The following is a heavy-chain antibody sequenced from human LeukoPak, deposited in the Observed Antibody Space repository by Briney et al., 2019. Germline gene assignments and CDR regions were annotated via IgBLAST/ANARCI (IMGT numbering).Heavy chain of an antibody. Sequence: SETLSLTCTVPGGSISSSSYYWGWIRQPPGKGLEWIGSIYYSGSTYYNPSLKSRVTISVDTSKNQFSLKLSSVTAADTAVYYCARQEYSSSDYWGQGTLVTVSS. CDR2: IYYSGST. CDR3: ARQEYSSSDY. D-gene: IGHD6-6*01. V-gene: IGHV4-39*01. J-gene: IGHJ4*02. CDR1: GGSISSSSYY.